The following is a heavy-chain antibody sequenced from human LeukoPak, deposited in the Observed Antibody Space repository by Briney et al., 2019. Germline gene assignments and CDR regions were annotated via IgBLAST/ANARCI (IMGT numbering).Heavy chain of an antibody. V-gene: IGHV3-23*01. J-gene: IGHJ4*02. CDR3: AKVQRKRYSSSWYDY. Sequence: GGSLRLSCAASGFTFSNYAMSWVRQAPGKGLEWVSAISGSDGSTNYADSVKGRFTISRDNSKNTLYLQMNSLRAEDTALYYCAKVQRKRYSSSWYDYWGQGTLVTVSS. CDR1: GFTFSNYA. CDR2: ISGSDGST. D-gene: IGHD6-13*01.